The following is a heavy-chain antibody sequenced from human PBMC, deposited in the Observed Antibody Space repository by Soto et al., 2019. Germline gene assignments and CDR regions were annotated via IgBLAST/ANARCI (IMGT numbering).Heavy chain of an antibody. V-gene: IGHV4-34*01. D-gene: IGHD4-17*01. CDR1: GGSFSGYY. Sequence: SETLSLTCAVYGGSFSGYYWSWIRQPPGKGLEWIGEINHSGSTNYNPSLKSRVTISVDTSKNQFSLKLSSVTAADTAVYYCARRGHYGYFDYWGQGTLVTVSS. CDR3: ARRGHYGYFDY. J-gene: IGHJ4*02. CDR2: INHSGST.